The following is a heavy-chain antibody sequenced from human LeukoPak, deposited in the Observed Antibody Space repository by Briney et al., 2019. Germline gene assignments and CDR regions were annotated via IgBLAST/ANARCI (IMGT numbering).Heavy chain of an antibody. CDR2: ISSSGNTI. CDR3: ARGLEHRSGYTLDY. J-gene: IGHJ4*02. Sequence: GGSLRLSCSASGFTFSSYEMNWVRQAPGKGLEWVSYISSSGNTIYYADSVKGRFTISRDNAKNSLFLQMNSLRAEDTAVYYCARGLEHRSGYTLDYWGQGTLVTVSS. V-gene: IGHV3-48*03. CDR1: GFTFSSYE. D-gene: IGHD3-3*01.